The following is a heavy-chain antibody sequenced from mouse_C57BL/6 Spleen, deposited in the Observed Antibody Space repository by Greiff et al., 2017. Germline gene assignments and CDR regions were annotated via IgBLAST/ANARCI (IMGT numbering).Heavy chain of an antibody. CDR1: GYTFTSYW. CDR3: ARTGTRRVWFAY. CDR2: IDPSDSYT. V-gene: IGHV1-50*01. J-gene: IGHJ3*01. D-gene: IGHD4-1*01. Sequence: QVQLQQPGAELVKPGASVKLSCKASGYTFTSYWMQWVKQRPGQGLEWIGEIDPSDSYTNYNQKFKGKAILTVDTSSSTAYMQLSSLTSEDSAVYYCARTGTRRVWFAYWGQGTLVTVSA.